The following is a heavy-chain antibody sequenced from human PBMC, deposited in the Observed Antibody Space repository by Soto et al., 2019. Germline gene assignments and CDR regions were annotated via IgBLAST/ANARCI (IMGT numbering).Heavy chain of an antibody. CDR1: GFTFSSYG. V-gene: IGHV3-33*01. CDR2: IWYDGSNK. CDR3: ARDGTNYYGSGSYYNVGHMDV. Sequence: QVQLVESGGGVVQPGRSLRLSCAASGFTFSSYGMHWVRQAPGKGLEWVAVIWYDGSNKYYADSVKGRFTISRDNSKNKLYLQMNSLRAEDTAVYYCARDGTNYYGSGSYYNVGHMDVWGKGTTVTVSS. D-gene: IGHD3-10*01. J-gene: IGHJ6*03.